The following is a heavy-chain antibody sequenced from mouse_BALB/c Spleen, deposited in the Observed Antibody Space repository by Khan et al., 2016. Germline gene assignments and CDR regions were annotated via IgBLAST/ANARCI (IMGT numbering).Heavy chain of an antibody. Sequence: EVELVESGGGLVQPGGSLRLSCATSGFTFTDYYMSWVRQPPGKALEWLGFIRNKANGYTTEYSASVKGRFTISRDNSQSILYLQMNTLRAEHSATYYCARDRGRLRGAMDYWGQGTSVTVSS. CDR2: IRNKANGYTT. D-gene: IGHD2-4*01. CDR1: GFTFTDYY. CDR3: ARDRGRLRGAMDY. J-gene: IGHJ4*01. V-gene: IGHV7-3*02.